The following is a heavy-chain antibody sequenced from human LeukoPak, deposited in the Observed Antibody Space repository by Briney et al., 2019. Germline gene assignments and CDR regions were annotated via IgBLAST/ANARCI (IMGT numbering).Heavy chain of an antibody. CDR3: ARGRKFYDY. D-gene: IGHD1-14*01. CDR2: IKQDGSDK. Sequence: GGSLRLSCAASGFTFRNYWMSWVRQAPGKGLEWVANIKQDGSDKDYVDSVKGRFTISRDNAKNSLYLQMNSLRAEDTAVFHCARGRKFYDYWGQGTLVSVSS. V-gene: IGHV3-7*04. J-gene: IGHJ4*02. CDR1: GFTFRNYW.